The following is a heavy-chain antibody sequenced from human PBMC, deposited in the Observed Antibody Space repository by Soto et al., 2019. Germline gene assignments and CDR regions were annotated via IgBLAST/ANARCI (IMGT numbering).Heavy chain of an antibody. Sequence: EVQLVESGGGLVQPGGSLRLSYAASGFTFSSYSMNWVRQAPGKGLEWVSYISYSSSTIYYADSVRGRFTISRDNAKNALYLQMNSLRDEDTAVYYCARATDYWGQGTLVTVSS. CDR1: GFTFSSYS. V-gene: IGHV3-48*02. CDR3: ARATDY. J-gene: IGHJ4*02. CDR2: ISYSSSTI.